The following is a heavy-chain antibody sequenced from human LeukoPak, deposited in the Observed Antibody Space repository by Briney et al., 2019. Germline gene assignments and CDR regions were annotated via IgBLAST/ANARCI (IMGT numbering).Heavy chain of an antibody. J-gene: IGHJ4*02. CDR3: ARDQRSSGYYGPFDY. D-gene: IGHD3-22*01. CDR1: GFTFSSYA. Sequence: GGSLRLSCAASGFTFSSYAMHWVRQAPGKGLEWVAVISHDGSNKYYADSVKGRFTISRDNSKNTLYLQMNSLRAEDTAVYYCARDQRSSGYYGPFDYWGQGTLVTVSS. V-gene: IGHV3-30*01. CDR2: ISHDGSNK.